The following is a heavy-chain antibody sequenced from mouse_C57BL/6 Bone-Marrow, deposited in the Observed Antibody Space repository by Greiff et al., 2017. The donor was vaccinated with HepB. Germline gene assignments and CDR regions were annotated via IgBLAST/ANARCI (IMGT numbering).Heavy chain of an antibody. CDR1: GFNIKDDY. V-gene: IGHV14-4*01. Sequence: EVKLMESGAELVRPGASVKLSCTASGFNIKDDYMHWVKQRPEQGLEWIGRIDPENGDTEYASKFQGKATITADTSSNTAYLQLSSLTSEDTAVYYCTTGAFYYYGSSYDWYFDVWGTGTTVTVSS. CDR3: TTGAFYYYGSSYDWYFDV. D-gene: IGHD1-1*01. CDR2: IDPENGDT. J-gene: IGHJ1*03.